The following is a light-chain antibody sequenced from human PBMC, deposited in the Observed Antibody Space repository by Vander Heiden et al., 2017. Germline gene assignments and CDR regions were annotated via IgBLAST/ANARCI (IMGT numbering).Light chain of an antibody. Sequence: SYGLTQPPSVSVAPGQTARITCGGNNMRSKSVHWYQQKPGHAPVLLVYYDSDRPPGIPARFSASTSGPTATLTISRVDAGDEAAYYCQLWDSPSDHPVLFGGGTKLTVL. V-gene: IGLV3-21*02. CDR1: NMRSKS. CDR3: QLWDSPSDHPVL. J-gene: IGLJ2*01. CDR2: YDS.